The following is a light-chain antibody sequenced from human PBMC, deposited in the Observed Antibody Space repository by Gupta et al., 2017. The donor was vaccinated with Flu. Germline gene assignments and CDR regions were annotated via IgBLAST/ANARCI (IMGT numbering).Light chain of an antibody. CDR2: DVN. J-gene: IGLJ2*01. CDR3: SSYAGSNNLL. Sequence: QSSLTQPPSASGSPGQSVTISCTGTSSDVGAYNFVSWYQQHPGKAPMLMIYDVNKRPSGVPHRFSGSKSGNSASLTVSGLQAEDEADYYCSSYAGSNNLLFGGGTKLTVL. V-gene: IGLV2-8*01. CDR1: SSDVGAYNF.